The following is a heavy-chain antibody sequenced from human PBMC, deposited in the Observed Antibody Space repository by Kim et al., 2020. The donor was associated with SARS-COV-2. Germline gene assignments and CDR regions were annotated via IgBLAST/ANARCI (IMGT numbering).Heavy chain of an antibody. CDR2: IRGGGGGT. CDR1: GFTFDDYA. CDR3: AKDSYGDDYYYYGMDV. J-gene: IGHJ6*02. V-gene: IGHV3-43*02. D-gene: IGHD4-17*01. Sequence: GGSLRLSCAASGFTFDDYAMHWVRQAPGKGLEWVSLIRGGGGGTSYADSVKGRFTISRDNRKNSLYLQMNSRRTEDTALYYCAKDSYGDDYYYYGMDVWGQGTTVTLSS.